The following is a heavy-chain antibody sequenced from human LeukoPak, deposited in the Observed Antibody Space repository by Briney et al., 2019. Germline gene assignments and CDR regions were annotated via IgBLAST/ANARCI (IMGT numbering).Heavy chain of an antibody. CDR1: GFTFSSYA. CDR3: AKDGWLFIKNTWSDP. CDR2: ISGSGGST. J-gene: IGHJ5*02. D-gene: IGHD3-22*01. Sequence: GGSLRLSCAASGFTFSSYAMSWVRQAPGKGLEWVSAISGSGGSTYYADSVKGRFTISRDNSKNTLYLQMNSLRAEDTAVYYCAKDGWLFIKNTWSDPWGQGPLVTVSS. V-gene: IGHV3-23*01.